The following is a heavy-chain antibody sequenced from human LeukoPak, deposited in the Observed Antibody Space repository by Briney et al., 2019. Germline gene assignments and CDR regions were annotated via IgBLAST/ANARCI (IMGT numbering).Heavy chain of an antibody. V-gene: IGHV1-2*02. CDR3: AREDVGTMIVVDYYYYMDV. D-gene: IGHD3-22*01. J-gene: IGHJ6*03. CDR1: GYTFTGYY. Sequence: ASVKVSCKASGYTFTGYYMHWVRQAPGQGLEWMGWINPNSGGTNYAQKFQGRVTMTRDTSISTAYMELSRLRSDDTAVYYCAREDVGTMIVVDYYYYMDVWGKGTTDTISS. CDR2: INPNSGGT.